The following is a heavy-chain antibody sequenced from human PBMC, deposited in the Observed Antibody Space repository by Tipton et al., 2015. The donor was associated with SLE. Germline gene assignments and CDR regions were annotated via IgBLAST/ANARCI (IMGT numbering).Heavy chain of an antibody. V-gene: IGHV4-61*02. Sequence: TLSLTCTVSGGSISSGSYYWSWIRQPAGKGLEWIGRIYTSGSTNYNPSLKNRVTISVDTSKNQFSLKLSSVTAADTAVYYCARDLAYCSSASCSDYFDYWGQGTLVTVSS. CDR1: GGSISSGSYY. J-gene: IGHJ4*02. D-gene: IGHD2-2*01. CDR2: IYTSGST. CDR3: ARDLAYCSSASCSDYFDY.